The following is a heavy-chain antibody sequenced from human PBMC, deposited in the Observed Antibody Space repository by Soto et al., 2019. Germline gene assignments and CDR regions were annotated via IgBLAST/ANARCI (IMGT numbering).Heavy chain of an antibody. V-gene: IGHV3-48*01. Sequence: GGSLRLSCAASGFTFSSYSMNWVRQAPGKGLEWVSYISSSSSTIYYADSVKGRFTISRDNAKNSLYLQMNSLRAEDTAVYYCAQFGYCSGGSCYSHYYYYYYMDVWGKGTTVTVSS. CDR1: GFTFSSYS. J-gene: IGHJ6*03. CDR3: AQFGYCSGGSCYSHYYYYYYMDV. D-gene: IGHD2-15*01. CDR2: ISSSSSTI.